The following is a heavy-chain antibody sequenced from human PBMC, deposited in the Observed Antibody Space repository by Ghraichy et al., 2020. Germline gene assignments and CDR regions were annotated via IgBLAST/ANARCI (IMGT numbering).Heavy chain of an antibody. D-gene: IGHD3-10*01. V-gene: IGHV3-30*03. J-gene: IGHJ4*02. CDR3: AVGLPFEY. Sequence: GGSLRLSCEVSGLIFNNYGMNWVRQAPGKRLEWMAFISKDGINKYYADSVKGRFTISRDTSKKTMSLQMNSLRPEDTAVYYCAVGLPFEYWGQGTLVTVSS. CDR1: GLIFNNYG. CDR2: ISKDGINK.